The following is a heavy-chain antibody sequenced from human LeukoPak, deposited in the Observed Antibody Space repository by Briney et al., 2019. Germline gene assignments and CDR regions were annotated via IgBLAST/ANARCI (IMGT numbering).Heavy chain of an antibody. V-gene: IGHV7-4-1*02. CDR2: INTNTGKP. J-gene: IGHJ4*02. D-gene: IGHD2-15*01. CDR1: GYTLTELS. CDR3: ARDPPLQLYCSGGSCESGDY. Sequence: ASVKVSCKVSGYTLTELSMHWVRQAPGQGLEWMGWINTNTGKPTYAQGFTGRFVFSLDTSVSTAYLQISSLKAEDTAVFYCARDPPLQLYCSGGSCESGDYWGQGTLVTVSS.